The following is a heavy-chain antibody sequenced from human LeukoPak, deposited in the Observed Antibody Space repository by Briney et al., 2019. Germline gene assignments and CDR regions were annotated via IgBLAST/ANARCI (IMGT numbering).Heavy chain of an antibody. CDR2: ISSSSSYI. V-gene: IGHV3-21*05. D-gene: IGHD6-13*01. J-gene: IGHJ4*02. CDR3: ARSRQGAAATYDY. Sequence: GGSLRLSCAASGFTFSSYGMDWVRQAPGKGLEWVSYISSSSSYIYYADSVRGRFTISRDNAKNSLYLQMNSLRAEDTAVYYCARSRQGAAATYDYWGQGTLVTVSS. CDR1: GFTFSSYG.